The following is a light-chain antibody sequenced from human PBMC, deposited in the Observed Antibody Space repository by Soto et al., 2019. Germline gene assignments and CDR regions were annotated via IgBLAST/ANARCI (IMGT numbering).Light chain of an antibody. CDR2: DDS. CDR1: SSDVGSYNL. Sequence: QSVLTQPASVSGSPGQSITISCTGTSSDVGSYNLVSWYQQHPGTAPKLMIYDDSKRPSGVSNRFSGSKSGNSASLTITGLQAEDEADYYCCSYAGSSTVDVVFGGGTKLTVL. CDR3: CSYAGSSTVDVV. J-gene: IGLJ2*01. V-gene: IGLV2-23*02.